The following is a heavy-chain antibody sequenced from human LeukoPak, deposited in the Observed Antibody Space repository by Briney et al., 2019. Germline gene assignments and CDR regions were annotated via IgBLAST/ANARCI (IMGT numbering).Heavy chain of an antibody. J-gene: IGHJ4*02. V-gene: IGHV4-31*03. CDR1: GGSISSVGYY. D-gene: IGHD4-17*01. CDR2: IYYSGST. CDR3: ARVSLSGDYRVDY. Sequence: SETLSLTCTVSGGSISSVGYYWSWIRQHPGKGLEWIGYIYYSGSTYYNPSLKSRVTISVDTSKNQFSLKLSSVPATDTDVYYCARVSLSGDYRVDYWGQGTLVTVSS.